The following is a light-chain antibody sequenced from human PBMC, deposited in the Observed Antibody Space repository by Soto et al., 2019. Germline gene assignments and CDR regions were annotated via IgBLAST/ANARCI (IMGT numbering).Light chain of an antibody. J-gene: IGKJ1*01. CDR1: QTISSW. CDR2: KAS. CDR3: QHYNSYSEA. Sequence: DIQLTQSPSSLSASVRDRVTITGRASQTISSWLAWYQQKPGKAPKLLIYKASTLKSGVPSRFSGSGSGTEFTLTISSLQPDDFATYYCQHYNSYSEAFGQGTKVDIK. V-gene: IGKV1-5*03.